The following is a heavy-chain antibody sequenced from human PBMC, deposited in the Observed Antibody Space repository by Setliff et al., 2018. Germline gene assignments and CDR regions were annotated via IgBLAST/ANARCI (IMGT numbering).Heavy chain of an antibody. CDR3: ASIDWGENFYNTDV. V-gene: IGHV3-7*01. Sequence: GGSLRLSCGASGFTYNTCWVSWVRQAPGKGLGWLASIKPDSSEKYYVDSVKGRFTISRDNAKNTLYLQMNSLRGEDTAVYFCASIDWGENFYNTDVWGKGTTVTVSS. CDR1: GFTYNTCW. CDR2: IKPDSSEK. J-gene: IGHJ6*03. D-gene: IGHD7-27*01.